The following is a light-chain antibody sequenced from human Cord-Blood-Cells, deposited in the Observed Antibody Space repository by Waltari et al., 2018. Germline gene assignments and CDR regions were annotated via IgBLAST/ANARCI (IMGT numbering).Light chain of an antibody. Sequence: QSALTQPVSVSGSPGQSIPISCTGTSSDVRGYNYSSWYQQHPGKAPKLMIYDVSNRPSGVSNRFSGSKSGNTASLTISGLQAEDEADYYCSSYTSSSSWVFGGGTKLTVL. CDR2: DVS. V-gene: IGLV2-14*03. J-gene: IGLJ3*02. CDR1: SSDVRGYNY. CDR3: SSYTSSSSWV.